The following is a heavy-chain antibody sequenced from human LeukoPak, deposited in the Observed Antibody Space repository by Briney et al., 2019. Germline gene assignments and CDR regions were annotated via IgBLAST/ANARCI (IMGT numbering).Heavy chain of an antibody. CDR3: ARDQYFDY. Sequence: GGSLRLSCAASGFTFSSYAMHWVRQAPGKGLEWVAVISYDGSNKYYADSVKGRFTISRDNSKNTLYLQMNSLRAEDTAVYYCARDQYFDYWGQGTLVTVSS. CDR2: ISYDGSNK. CDR1: GFTFSSYA. V-gene: IGHV3-30-3*01. J-gene: IGHJ4*02.